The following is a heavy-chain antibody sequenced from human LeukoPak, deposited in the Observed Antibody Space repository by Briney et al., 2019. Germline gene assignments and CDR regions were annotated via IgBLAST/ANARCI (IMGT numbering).Heavy chain of an antibody. Sequence: SETLSLTCTVSGGSISGYYWSWIRQPSGKGLEWIGYIYYSVTTNYNPSLKSRVTISIDTSKNQFSLRLSSVTAADTAVYYCARDVYCINGVCYSAFDIWGQGTMVSVSS. V-gene: IGHV4-59*01. CDR2: IYYSVTT. D-gene: IGHD2-8*01. CDR3: ARDVYCINGVCYSAFDI. J-gene: IGHJ3*02. CDR1: GGSISGYY.